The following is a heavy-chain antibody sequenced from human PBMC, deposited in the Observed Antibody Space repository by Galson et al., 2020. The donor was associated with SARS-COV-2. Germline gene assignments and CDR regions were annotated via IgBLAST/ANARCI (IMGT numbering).Heavy chain of an antibody. Sequence: ASVKVSCKASGYTFTSYGISWVRQAPGQGLEWMGWISAYNGNTNYAQKLQGRVTMTTDTSTSTAYMELRSLRSDDTAVYYCARDFRLYCSSTSCYWETPRGGFDYWGQGTLVTVSS. J-gene: IGHJ4*02. V-gene: IGHV1-18*01. CDR1: GYTFTSYG. CDR3: ARDFRLYCSSTSCYWETPRGGFDY. CDR2: ISAYNGNT. D-gene: IGHD2-2*01.